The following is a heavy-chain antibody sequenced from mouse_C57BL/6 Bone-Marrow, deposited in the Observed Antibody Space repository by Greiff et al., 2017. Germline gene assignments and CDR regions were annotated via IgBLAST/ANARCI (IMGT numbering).Heavy chain of an antibody. J-gene: IGHJ2*01. CDR3: VRQEYGNYFDY. D-gene: IGHD2-10*02. Sequence: DVKLQESGGGLVQPKGSLKLSCAASGFTFNTYAMNWVRQAPGKGLEWVARIRSKSNNYATYYADSVKDRFTISRDDSQSMLYLQMNNLKTEDTAMYYCVRQEYGNYFDYWGQGTTLTVSS. CDR1: GFTFNTYA. CDR2: IRSKSNNYAT. V-gene: IGHV10-1*02.